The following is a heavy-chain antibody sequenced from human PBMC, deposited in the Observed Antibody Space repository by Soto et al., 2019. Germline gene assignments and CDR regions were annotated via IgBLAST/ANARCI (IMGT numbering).Heavy chain of an antibody. CDR2: INVGTGNT. D-gene: IGHD2-21*02. CDR1: GYIFTNYA. CDR3: ARGAGYCSGDCWNDYYYAMDV. J-gene: IGHJ6*02. Sequence: GASVKVSCKASGYIFTNYAIHWVRQAPGQRLEWVGWINVGTGNTKYSQNLQGRVTITRDTSATTAYMELSSLRSEDTAVYYCARGAGYCSGDCWNDYYYAMDVWGQGTTVTVSS. V-gene: IGHV1-3*01.